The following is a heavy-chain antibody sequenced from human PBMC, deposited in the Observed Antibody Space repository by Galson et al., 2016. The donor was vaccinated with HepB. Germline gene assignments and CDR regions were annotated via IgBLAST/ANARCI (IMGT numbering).Heavy chain of an antibody. CDR1: GDSISIYY. V-gene: IGHV4-59*01. D-gene: IGHD3-3*01. CDR3: ARQTTFGVVTYFDL. Sequence: ETLSLTCTISGDSISIYYWSWIRQPPGKALEWIGYIYYDGSTNYNPSLKSRVTISEDPAKNQFSLNLSSVTAADTAVYHCARQTTFGVVTYFDLWGQGTLVTVSS. J-gene: IGHJ4*02. CDR2: IYYDGST.